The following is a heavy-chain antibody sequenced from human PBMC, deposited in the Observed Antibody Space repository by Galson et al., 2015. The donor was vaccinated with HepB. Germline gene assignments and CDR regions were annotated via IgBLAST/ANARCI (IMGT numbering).Heavy chain of an antibody. Sequence: ETLSLTCTVSGDSISRYYWSWIRQPPGKGLEWIGYIYYSGNTYYNPSLKSRVTMSTDTSKNQFSLRLSSVTAADTAVYYCAKAVAGHTFQYDYWGQGTQVTVSS. J-gene: IGHJ4*02. CDR2: IYYSGNT. CDR3: AKAVAGHTFQYDY. V-gene: IGHV4-59*04. D-gene: IGHD6-19*01. CDR1: GDSISRYY.